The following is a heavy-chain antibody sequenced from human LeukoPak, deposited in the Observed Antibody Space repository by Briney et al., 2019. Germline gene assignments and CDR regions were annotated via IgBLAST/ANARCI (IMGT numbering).Heavy chain of an antibody. CDR3: ARETRYYYYMDV. CDR1: GGSISSSSYY. J-gene: IGHJ6*03. Sequence: ASETLSLTCTVSGGSISSSSYYWSWIRQPAGKGLEWIGRIYTSGSTNYNPSLKSRVTMSVDTSKNQFSLKLSSVTAADTAVYYCARETRYYYYMDVWGKGTTVTVSS. V-gene: IGHV4-61*02. CDR2: IYTSGST.